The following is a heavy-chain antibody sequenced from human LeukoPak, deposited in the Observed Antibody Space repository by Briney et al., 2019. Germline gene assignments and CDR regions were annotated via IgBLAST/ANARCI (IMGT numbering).Heavy chain of an antibody. V-gene: IGHV1-46*01. J-gene: IGHJ4*02. Sequence: ASVKVSCKASGYTFTSYYMHWVRQAPGQGVEWMGIISPSGGSTSYAQKFQGRVTMTRDTSTSTGYMELSSLRSEDTAVYYCARDLEGEYSYGSIDYWGQGTLVTVSS. CDR1: GYTFTSYY. CDR2: ISPSGGST. D-gene: IGHD5-18*01. CDR3: ARDLEGEYSYGSIDY.